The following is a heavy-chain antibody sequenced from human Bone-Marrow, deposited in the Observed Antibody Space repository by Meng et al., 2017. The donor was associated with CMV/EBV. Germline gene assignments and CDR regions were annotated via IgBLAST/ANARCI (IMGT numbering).Heavy chain of an antibody. D-gene: IGHD3-10*01. V-gene: IGHV3-20*04. CDR2: INWNGGST. CDR3: AKDPTELLWFGFYGMDV. Sequence: GESLKISCAASGFTFDDYGMSWVRQAPGKGLEWVSGINWNGGSTGYADSVKGRFTISRDNSKNTLYLQMNSLRAEDTAVYYCAKDPTELLWFGFYGMDVWGQGTTVTVSS. J-gene: IGHJ6*02. CDR1: GFTFDDYG.